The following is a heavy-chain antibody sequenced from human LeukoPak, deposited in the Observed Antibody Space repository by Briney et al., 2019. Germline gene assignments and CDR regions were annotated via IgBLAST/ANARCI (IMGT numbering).Heavy chain of an antibody. CDR2: IYYSGST. Sequence: SQALSLTCTVSGGSISSSSYYWGWIRQPPGKGLEWIGSIYYSGSTYYNPSLKSRVTISVDTSKNQFSLKLSSVTAADTAVYYCARDQFYDSSGYYGNDACDIWGQGTMVTVSS. CDR3: ARDQFYDSSGYYGNDACDI. CDR1: GGSISSSSYY. D-gene: IGHD3-22*01. V-gene: IGHV4-39*02. J-gene: IGHJ3*02.